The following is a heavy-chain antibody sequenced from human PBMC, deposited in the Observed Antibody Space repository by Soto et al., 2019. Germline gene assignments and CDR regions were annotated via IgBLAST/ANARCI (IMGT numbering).Heavy chain of an antibody. CDR3: ARAVDIVSTISSGMDV. Sequence: PVKVSCKASGGTFSSYAISWVRQAPGQGLEWMGGIIPTFGTANYAQKFQGRVTITADESTSTAYMELSSLRSEDTAMYYCARAVDIVSTISSGMDVWGQGTTVTVSS. D-gene: IGHD5-12*01. J-gene: IGHJ6*02. CDR2: IIPTFGTA. V-gene: IGHV1-69*13. CDR1: GGTFSSYA.